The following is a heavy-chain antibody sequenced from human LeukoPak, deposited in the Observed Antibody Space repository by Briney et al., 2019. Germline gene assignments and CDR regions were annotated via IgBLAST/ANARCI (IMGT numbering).Heavy chain of an antibody. Sequence: ASVRVSCTASGYTFTGYYLHWVRQAPGQGLEWMGRINPNSGGTNYAQKFQGRVTMTRDTSISTAYMELTRVRYDDTAIYYCAREPVPLYSSGPSLGDYWGQGTLVTVSS. CDR1: GYTFTGYY. D-gene: IGHD6-19*01. CDR3: AREPVPLYSSGPSLGDY. V-gene: IGHV1-2*06. J-gene: IGHJ4*02. CDR2: INPNSGGT.